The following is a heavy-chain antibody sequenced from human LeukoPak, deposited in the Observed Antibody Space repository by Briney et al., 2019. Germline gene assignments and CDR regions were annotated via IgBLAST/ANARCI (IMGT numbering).Heavy chain of an antibody. CDR1: GGSFSGYY. Sequence: SETLSLTCAVYGGSFSGYYWSWIRQPPGKGLEWIGEINHSGSTNYNPSLKSRVTISVDTSKNQFSLKLSSVTAADTAVYYCARDLIGGPDYWGQGTLVTVSS. CDR3: ARDLIGGPDY. CDR2: INHSGST. V-gene: IGHV4-34*01. D-gene: IGHD3-16*01. J-gene: IGHJ4*02.